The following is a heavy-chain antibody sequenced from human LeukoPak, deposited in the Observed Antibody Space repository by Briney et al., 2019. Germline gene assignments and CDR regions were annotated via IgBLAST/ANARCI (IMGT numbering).Heavy chain of an antibody. J-gene: IGHJ6*03. Sequence: PGRSLRLSCAASGFTFDDYAMHWVRQAPGKGLEWVSGISWNSGSIGYADSVKGRFTISRDNAKNSLYLQMNSLRAEDTAVYYCAKDGSGSYYMDVWGKGTTVTVSS. CDR3: AKDGSGSYYMDV. V-gene: IGHV3-9*01. CDR1: GFTFDDYA. CDR2: ISWNSGSI. D-gene: IGHD1-26*01.